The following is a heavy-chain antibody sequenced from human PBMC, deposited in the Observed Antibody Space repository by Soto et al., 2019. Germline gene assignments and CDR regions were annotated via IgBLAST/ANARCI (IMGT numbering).Heavy chain of an antibody. CDR3: AREWGTGTSTYFDY. J-gene: IGHJ4*02. D-gene: IGHD1-7*01. Sequence: PGGSLRLSCAASGFTVSSNYMSWVRQAPGKGLEWVSVIYSGGSTYYADSVKGRFTISRDNSKNTLYLQMNSLRAEDTAVYYCAREWGTGTSTYFDYWGQGTLVTVSS. V-gene: IGHV3-53*01. CDR1: GFTVSSNY. CDR2: IYSGGST.